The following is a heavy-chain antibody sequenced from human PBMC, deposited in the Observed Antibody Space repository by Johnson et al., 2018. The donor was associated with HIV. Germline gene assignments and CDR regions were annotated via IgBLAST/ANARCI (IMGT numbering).Heavy chain of an antibody. D-gene: IGHD6-6*01. V-gene: IGHV3-9*01. Sequence: EVQLVESGGGVVRPGGSLRLSCAASGFTFSSYAMHWVRQAPGKGLEWVSGISWNSGIIGYADSVKGRFTISRDNTKNSLYLQMNSLRAEDTAVYYCAKDPGLSSSAVAFDIWGQGTMVTVSS. J-gene: IGHJ3*02. CDR2: ISWNSGII. CDR1: GFTFSSYA. CDR3: AKDPGLSSSAVAFDI.